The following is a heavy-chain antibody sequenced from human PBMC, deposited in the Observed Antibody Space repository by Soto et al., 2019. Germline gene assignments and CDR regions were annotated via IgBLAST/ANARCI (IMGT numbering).Heavy chain of an antibody. Sequence: LRLSCAASGFTFSSSWMNWVRQAPGKGLEWVAGIKEDGSEKYYVDFVKGRFTISRDNVENSLYLQMNSLRGEDTAVYFCARDRGYSCFDYWGLGTLVTVSS. J-gene: IGHJ4*02. CDR3: ARDRGYSCFDY. CDR1: GFTFSSSW. V-gene: IGHV3-7*01. D-gene: IGHD5-18*01. CDR2: IKEDGSEK.